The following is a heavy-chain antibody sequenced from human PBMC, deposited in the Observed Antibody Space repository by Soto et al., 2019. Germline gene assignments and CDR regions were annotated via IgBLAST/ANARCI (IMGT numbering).Heavy chain of an antibody. CDR1: GGSFSGYY. CDR3: ARGPSDFSPHSSGWYNWFDP. Sequence: PSETLSLTCAVYGGSFSGYYWSWIRQPPGKGLEWIGEINHSGSTNYNPSLKSRVTISVDTSKNQFSLKLSSVTAADTAVYYCARGPSDFSPHSSGWYNWFDPWGQGTLVTVSS. J-gene: IGHJ5*02. V-gene: IGHV4-34*01. CDR2: INHSGST. D-gene: IGHD6-19*01.